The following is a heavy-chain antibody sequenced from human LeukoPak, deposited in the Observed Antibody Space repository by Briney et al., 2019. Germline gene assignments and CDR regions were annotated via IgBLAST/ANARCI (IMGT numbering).Heavy chain of an antibody. D-gene: IGHD6-13*01. V-gene: IGHV4-59*01. J-gene: IGHJ4*02. CDR3: AKDYGYSSSWYDY. CDR2: IYYSGST. CDR1: GGSISSYY. Sequence: SETLSLTCTVSGGSISSYYWSWIRQPPGKGLEWIGYIYYSGSTNYNPSLKSRVTISVDTSKNQFSLKLSSVTAADTALYYCAKDYGYSSSWYDYWGQGTLVTVSS.